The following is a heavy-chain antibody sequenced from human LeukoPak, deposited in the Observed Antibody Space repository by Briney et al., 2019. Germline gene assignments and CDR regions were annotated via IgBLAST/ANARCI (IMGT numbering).Heavy chain of an antibody. CDR1: GFTLSSYG. CDR3: VKRRVRDIVVVVAADFDF. CDR2: ISYAGRDI. D-gene: IGHD2-15*01. Sequence: GGSLRLSCAASGFTLSSYGMHWVRQAPGKGLEWVAVISYAGRDIYYADSVKGRFTISRDNSNDTLYLQMSSLRPDDTAIYYCVKRRVRDIVVVVAADFDFWGQGTLVTVSS. J-gene: IGHJ4*02. V-gene: IGHV3-30*18.